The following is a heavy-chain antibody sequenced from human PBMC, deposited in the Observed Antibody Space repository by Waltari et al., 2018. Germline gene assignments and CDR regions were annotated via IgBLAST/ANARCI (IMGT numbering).Heavy chain of an antibody. V-gene: IGHV5-51*01. D-gene: IGHD3-16*01. CDR2: IYPGDSDY. Sequence: EVQLVHSGAAVKKPGESLRISCQGSGYSFAGYWIGWVRQVPGEGLEWMGNIYPGDSDYRYSPSFRGQVTVSADRATNTAYLQWNNLQASDTAIYYCARLALGFFDYWGQGTLVTVSS. J-gene: IGHJ4*02. CDR1: GYSFAGYW. CDR3: ARLALGFFDY.